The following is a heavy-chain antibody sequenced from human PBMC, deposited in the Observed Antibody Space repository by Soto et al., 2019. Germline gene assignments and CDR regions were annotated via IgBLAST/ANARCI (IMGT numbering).Heavy chain of an antibody. Sequence: GGSLRLSCTASGFTFSAYTMSWFRRAPGKGREWVSTINGGGGSPSYADSVQGRFTISRDNPKNTLYLQLNSLTVDDTATYYCAKARCSTSNCYVPDYWGQGAPVTVSS. V-gene: IGHV3-23*01. CDR3: AKARCSTSNCYVPDY. CDR2: INGGGGSP. J-gene: IGHJ4*02. CDR1: GFTFSAYT. D-gene: IGHD2-2*01.